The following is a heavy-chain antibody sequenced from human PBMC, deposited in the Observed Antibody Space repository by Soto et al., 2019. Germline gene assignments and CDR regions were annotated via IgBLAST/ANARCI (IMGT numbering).Heavy chain of an antibody. CDR1: GGSISSGGYY. CDR3: ARVVAATHNDY. V-gene: IGHV4-31*03. Sequence: QVQLQESGPGLVKPSQTLSLTCTVSGGSISSGGYYWSWIRQHPGKGVEWIGYIYYSGSTYYHPSRKSXXTXPXXTSKNQFALKLSSVTAADTAVYYCARVVAATHNDYWGQGTLVTVSS. J-gene: IGHJ4*02. CDR2: IYYSGST. D-gene: IGHD2-15*01.